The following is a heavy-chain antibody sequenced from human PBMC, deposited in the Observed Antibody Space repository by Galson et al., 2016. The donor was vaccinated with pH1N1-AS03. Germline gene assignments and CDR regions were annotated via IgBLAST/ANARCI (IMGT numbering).Heavy chain of an antibody. Sequence: SLRLSCAASGFTFSSYAMSWVRQAPGKGLEWVSAISGRGDSTYSADSVKGRFTISRDNSKNTLYLQMNSLRAEDTAVYYCAKDKSYGDYPSWFDPWGQGTLVTVSS. CDR3: AKDKSYGDYPSWFDP. CDR2: ISGRGDST. J-gene: IGHJ5*02. V-gene: IGHV3-23*01. D-gene: IGHD4-17*01. CDR1: GFTFSSYA.